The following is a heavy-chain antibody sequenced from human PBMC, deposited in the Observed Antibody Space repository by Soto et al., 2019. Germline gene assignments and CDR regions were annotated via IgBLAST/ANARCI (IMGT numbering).Heavy chain of an antibody. CDR3: ARVSNWTGNDAFDI. V-gene: IGHV1-69*02. CDR1: GGTFSSYT. J-gene: IGHJ3*02. CDR2: IIPILGIA. D-gene: IGHD1-1*01. Sequence: QVQLVQSGAEVKKPGSSVKVSCKASGGTFSSYTISWVRQAPGQGLEWMGRIIPILGIANYAQKFQGRVTITAEKSTSTAYMELSSLRSEDTAVYYCARVSNWTGNDAFDIWGQGTMVTVSS.